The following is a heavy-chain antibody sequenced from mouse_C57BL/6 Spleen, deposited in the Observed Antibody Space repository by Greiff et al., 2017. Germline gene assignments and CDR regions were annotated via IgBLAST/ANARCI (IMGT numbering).Heavy chain of an antibody. CDR1: GYSFTGYY. V-gene: IGHV1-42*01. CDR3: ARGPVDY. J-gene: IGHJ2*01. CDR2: INPSTGGT. Sequence: VQLKESGPELVKPGASVKISCKASGYSFTGYYMNWVKQSPEKSLEWIGEINPSTGGTTYNQKFKAKATLTVDKSSSTAYMQLKSLTSEDSAVYYCARGPVDYWGQGTTLTVSS.